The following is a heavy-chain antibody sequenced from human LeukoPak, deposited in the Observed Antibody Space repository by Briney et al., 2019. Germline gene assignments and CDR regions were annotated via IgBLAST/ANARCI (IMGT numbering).Heavy chain of an antibody. CDR2: IIPIFGTT. J-gene: IGHJ6*03. Sequence: SVKVSCKASGGTFNNYAITWLRQAPGQGLEWMGGIIPIFGTTNYAQKFQGRVTITADKSTSTAYMELSSLRSDDTAVYYCARGGYPHTTKYMDVWGKGTTVTVSS. D-gene: IGHD2/OR15-2a*01. CDR3: ARGGYPHTTKYMDV. V-gene: IGHV1-69*06. CDR1: GGTFNNYA.